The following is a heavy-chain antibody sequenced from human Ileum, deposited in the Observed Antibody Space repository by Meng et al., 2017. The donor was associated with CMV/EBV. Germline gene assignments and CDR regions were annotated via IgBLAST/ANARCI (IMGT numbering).Heavy chain of an antibody. CDR1: SISSGGYS. D-gene: IGHD2-2*01. CDR3: AKEGRSIVGSSTRIDY. J-gene: IGHJ4*02. CDR2: VYFSGRT. V-gene: IGHV4-31*02. Sequence: SISSGGYSWSSIRQHPGKGLEWIGYVYFSGRTYYNPSLKSRVTISVDTSKNQFSLKLSSVTAADTAVYYCAKEGRSIVGSSTRIDYWGQGTLVTVSS.